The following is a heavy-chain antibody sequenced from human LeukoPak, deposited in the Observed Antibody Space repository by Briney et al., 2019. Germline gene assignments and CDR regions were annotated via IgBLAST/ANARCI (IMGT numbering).Heavy chain of an antibody. Sequence: SETLSLTCTVSGGSISSSSYYWGWIRQPPGKGLEWIGSIYYSGSTYYNPSLKSRVTISVDTSKNQFSLKLSSVTAADTAVYYCARVCRGYCSGGSSFDYWGQGTLVTVSS. CDR1: GGSISSSSYY. V-gene: IGHV4-39*07. J-gene: IGHJ4*02. CDR2: IYYSGST. D-gene: IGHD2-15*01. CDR3: ARVCRGYCSGGSSFDY.